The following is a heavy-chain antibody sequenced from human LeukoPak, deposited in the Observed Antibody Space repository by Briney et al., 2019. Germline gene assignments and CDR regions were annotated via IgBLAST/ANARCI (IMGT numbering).Heavy chain of an antibody. CDR1: GFTVSSNY. J-gene: IGHJ3*02. CDR2: IYSGGDT. Sequence: GGSLRLSCAASGFTVSSNYMSWVRQAPGKGLEWVSVIYSGGDTYYADSVKGRFTISRDNSKNTLYLQMNSLRAEDTAVYYCARVGRWFGHDAFDIWGQGTMVTVSS. V-gene: IGHV3-53*01. D-gene: IGHD3-10*01. CDR3: ARVGRWFGHDAFDI.